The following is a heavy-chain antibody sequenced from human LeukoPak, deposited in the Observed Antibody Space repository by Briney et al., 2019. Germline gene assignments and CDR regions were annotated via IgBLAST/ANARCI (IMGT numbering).Heavy chain of an antibody. CDR3: ARAKLGSTFFDI. Sequence: PGRSLRLSCAASGSTLSSYGVHWVRQAPGKGLEWVAVIYYDGSKKYYGDSVKGRFTISRDNSKNTLYLQMNSLRVEDTAVYYCARAKLGSTFFDIWGQGTMITVSS. D-gene: IGHD7-27*01. CDR1: GSTLSSYG. CDR2: IYYDGSKK. J-gene: IGHJ3*02. V-gene: IGHV3-33*01.